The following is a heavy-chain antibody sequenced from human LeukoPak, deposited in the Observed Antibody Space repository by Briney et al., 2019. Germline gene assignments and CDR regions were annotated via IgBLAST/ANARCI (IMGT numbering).Heavy chain of an antibody. D-gene: IGHD2-2*01. CDR3: ARELGSSTSPLNWFDP. Sequence: ASVKVSFKASGYTFTSYGISWVRQAPGQGLEWMGWISAYNGNTNYAQKLQGRVTMTTDTSTSTAYMELRSLRSDHTAVYYCARELGSSTSPLNWFDPWGQGTLVTVSS. CDR2: ISAYNGNT. V-gene: IGHV1-18*01. J-gene: IGHJ5*02. CDR1: GYTFTSYG.